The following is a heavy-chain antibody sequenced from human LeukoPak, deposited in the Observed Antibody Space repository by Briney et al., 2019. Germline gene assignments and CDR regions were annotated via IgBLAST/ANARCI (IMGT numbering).Heavy chain of an antibody. J-gene: IGHJ5*02. CDR3: ARDVAGTGVDP. CDR2: IYYSGST. V-gene: IGHV4-38-2*02. D-gene: IGHD6-19*01. Sequence: SETLSLTCTVSGYSISNGYYWGWIRQPPGKGLEWIGSIYYSGSTYYNPSLKSRVTISVDTSKNQFSLKLSSVTAADTAVYYCARDVAGTGVDPWGQGTLVTVSS. CDR1: GYSISNGYY.